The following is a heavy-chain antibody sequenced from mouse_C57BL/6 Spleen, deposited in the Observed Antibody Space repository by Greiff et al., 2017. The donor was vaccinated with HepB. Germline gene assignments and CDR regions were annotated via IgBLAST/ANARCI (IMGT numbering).Heavy chain of an antibody. J-gene: IGHJ2*01. D-gene: IGHD2-4*01. CDR1: GYTFTSYW. Sequence: VKLKQPGAELVKPGASVKMSCKASGYTFTSYWITWVKQRPGQGLEWIGDIYPGSGSTNYNEKFKSKATLTVDTSSSTAYMQLSSLTSEDSAVYYCARTYDYDDYWGQGTTLTVSS. CDR3: ARTYDYDDY. CDR2: IYPGSGST. V-gene: IGHV1-55*01.